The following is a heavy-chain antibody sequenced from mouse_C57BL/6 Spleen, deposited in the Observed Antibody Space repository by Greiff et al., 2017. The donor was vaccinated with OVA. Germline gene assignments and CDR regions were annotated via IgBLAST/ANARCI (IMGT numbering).Heavy chain of an antibody. CDR2: ISSGGSYT. Sequence: EVQLVESGGDLVKPGGSLKLSCAASGFTFSSYGMSWVRQTPDKRLEWVATISSGGSYTYYPDSVKGRFTISRANAKNTQYLQMSSLKSEDTAMYYCAIDYGNCDGGFDYWGQGTTLTVSS. CDR3: AIDYGNCDGGFDY. D-gene: IGHD2-1*01. J-gene: IGHJ2*01. V-gene: IGHV5-6*01. CDR1: GFTFSSYG.